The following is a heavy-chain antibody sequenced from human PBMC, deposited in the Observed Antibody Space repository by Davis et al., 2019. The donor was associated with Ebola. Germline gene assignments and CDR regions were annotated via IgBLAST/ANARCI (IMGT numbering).Heavy chain of an antibody. CDR1: GGSLRGYY. CDR3: ARRSFWSGNRDTNWFDP. D-gene: IGHD3-3*01. CDR2: INHIGRS. V-gene: IGHV4-34*01. J-gene: IGHJ5*02. Sequence: SETLSPTCAVYGGSLRGYYWSWISQSPGKGLEWMGEINHIGRSNYNPSLKSRVTMSVDTSKDHFSLNVTFVTAADTAVYYCARRSFWSGNRDTNWFDPWGQGILVSVSS.